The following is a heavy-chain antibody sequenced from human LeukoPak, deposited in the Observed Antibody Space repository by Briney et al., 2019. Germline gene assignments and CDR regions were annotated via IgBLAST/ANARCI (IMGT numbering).Heavy chain of an antibody. D-gene: IGHD3-3*01. CDR3: AKDRNERITIFGVVILDAFDI. V-gene: IGHV3-23*01. J-gene: IGHJ3*02. CDR2: ISGSGGST. CDR1: GFTFSSYA. Sequence: GGSLRLSCAASGFTFSSYAMSWVRQAPGKGLEWVSAISGSGGSTYYADSVKGRFTISRDNSKNTLYLQMNSLRAEDTAVYYCAKDRNERITIFGVVILDAFDIWGQGTMVTVSS.